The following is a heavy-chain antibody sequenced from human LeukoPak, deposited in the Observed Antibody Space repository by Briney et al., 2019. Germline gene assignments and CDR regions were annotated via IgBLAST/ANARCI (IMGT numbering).Heavy chain of an antibody. CDR1: GGSFSGYY. V-gene: IGHV4-34*01. D-gene: IGHD3-22*01. Sequence: PSETLSLTCAVYGGSFSGYYWSRIRQPPGKGLEWIGEINHSGSTNYNPSLKSRVTISVDTSKNQFSLKLSSVTAADTAVYYCARGYYYDSSGYTRPPRKLYYFDYWGQGTLVTVSS. CDR2: INHSGST. J-gene: IGHJ4*02. CDR3: ARGYYYDSSGYTRPPRKLYYFDY.